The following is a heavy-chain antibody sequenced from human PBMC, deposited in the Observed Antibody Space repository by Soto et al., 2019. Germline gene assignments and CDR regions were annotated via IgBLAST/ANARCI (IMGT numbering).Heavy chain of an antibody. CDR2: IGANGGGT. Sequence: EVQLLEPGGGLVQPGGSLRLSCAASGFTFSSFFMSWVRQAPGKGLDWVSGIGANGGGTYYADSVKGRLIISRDNSKDTLYLQMNSLRAEDTAVYYCASDPNGDYLGAFDFWGQKTMVTVSS. J-gene: IGHJ3*01. CDR3: ASDPNGDYLGAFDF. V-gene: IGHV3-23*01. D-gene: IGHD4-17*01. CDR1: GFTFSSFF.